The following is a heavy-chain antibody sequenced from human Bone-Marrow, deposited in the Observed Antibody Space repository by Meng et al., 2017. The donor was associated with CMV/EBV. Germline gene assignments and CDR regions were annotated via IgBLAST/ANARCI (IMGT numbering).Heavy chain of an antibody. Sequence: SETLSLTCTVSGGSISSYYWSWIRQPPGKGLEWIGEINHSGSTNYNPSLKSRVTISVDTSKNQFSLKLSSVTAADTAVYYCARGRGTVTGDYWGQGTLVTVSS. CDR3: ARGRGTVTGDY. V-gene: IGHV4-34*01. D-gene: IGHD4-11*01. CDR2: INHSGST. J-gene: IGHJ4*02. CDR1: GGSISSYY.